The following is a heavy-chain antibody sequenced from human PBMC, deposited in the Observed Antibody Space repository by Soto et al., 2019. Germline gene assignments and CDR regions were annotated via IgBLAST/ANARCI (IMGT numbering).Heavy chain of an antibody. CDR1: GYSLTSYW. CDR3: ARAITIFGVVPDYYGMDV. J-gene: IGHJ6*02. V-gene: IGHV5-51*01. CDR2: IYPGDSDT. D-gene: IGHD3-3*01. Sequence: RGESLKISCKGSGYSLTSYWIGWVRQMPGKGLEWMGIIYPGDSDTRYSPSFQGQVTISADKSISTAYLQWSSLKASDTAMYYCARAITIFGVVPDYYGMDVWGQGTTVTVSS.